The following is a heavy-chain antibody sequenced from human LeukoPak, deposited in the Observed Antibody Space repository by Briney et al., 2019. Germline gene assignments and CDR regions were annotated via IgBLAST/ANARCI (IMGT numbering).Heavy chain of an antibody. D-gene: IGHD4-17*01. Sequence: GGSLRLSXAASGFTFSXXXXXXVRXXXGXGLXXXXXXXYDGSNKYYADSVKXXFTIXRDNSKNTLYLQMNSLRAEDTAVYYCARDNTVTTRYYYYGMDVWGQGTTVTVSS. V-gene: IGHV3-33*01. J-gene: IGHJ6*02. CDR1: GFTFSXXX. CDR2: XXYDGSNK. CDR3: ARDNTVTTRYYYYGMDV.